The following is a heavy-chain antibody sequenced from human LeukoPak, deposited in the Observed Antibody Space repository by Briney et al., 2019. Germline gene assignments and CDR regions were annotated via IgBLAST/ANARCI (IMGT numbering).Heavy chain of an antibody. D-gene: IGHD6-19*01. CDR2: ITGETIT. CDR1: GFTFGDYF. Sequence: PGGSLRLSCAASGFTFGDYFMSWIRQAPGRGPEWISYITGETITYYADSVKGRFTISRDNAKNSLYLQMNSLRAEDTAVYYCARDDLIAVAGNVFDYWGQGTLVTVSS. J-gene: IGHJ4*02. CDR3: ARDDLIAVAGNVFDY. V-gene: IGHV3-11*04.